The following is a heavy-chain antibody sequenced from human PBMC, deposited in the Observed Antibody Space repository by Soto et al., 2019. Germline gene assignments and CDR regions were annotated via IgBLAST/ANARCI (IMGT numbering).Heavy chain of an antibody. Sequence: SETLSLTCIVSGGSISSYYWSWIRQPPGKGLEWIGYIYYSGSTNYNPSLKSRVIISVDTSKNQFSLKLRSVTVADTAVYYCARAIYSGYDFDYWGQGTLVTVSS. J-gene: IGHJ4*02. D-gene: IGHD5-12*01. CDR2: IYYSGST. CDR3: ARAIYSGYDFDY. V-gene: IGHV4-59*01. CDR1: GGSISSYY.